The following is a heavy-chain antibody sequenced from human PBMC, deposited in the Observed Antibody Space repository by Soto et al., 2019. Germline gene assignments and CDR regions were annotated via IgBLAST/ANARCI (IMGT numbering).Heavy chain of an antibody. D-gene: IGHD6-13*01. V-gene: IGHV1-2*02. CDR2: INPNSGGT. J-gene: IGHJ6*02. CDR1: GYTFTGYY. Sequence: ASVNVSCKSSGYTFTGYYIHWVRQAPGQGLEWMGWINPNSGGTNYAQKFQGRVTMTRDTSISTAYMELSRLRSDDTAVYYCARDLWYSSSWPYYYYGMDVWGQGTTVTVSS. CDR3: ARDLWYSSSWPYYYYGMDV.